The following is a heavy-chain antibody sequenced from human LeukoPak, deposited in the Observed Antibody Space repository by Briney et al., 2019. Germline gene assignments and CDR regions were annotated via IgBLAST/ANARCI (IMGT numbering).Heavy chain of an antibody. D-gene: IGHD3-10*01. CDR2: LSGSSTYI. J-gene: IGHJ4*02. V-gene: IGHV3-21*01. CDR1: GFTFSSYS. Sequence: GGSLRLSCAASGFTFSSYSINWVRQAPGKGLEWLSSLSGSSTYIYYADSVKGRFTVSRDNAKNSLYLQMNSLRAEDAAVYYCARDGTHGSGRHFDYWGQGTLVTVSS. CDR3: ARDGTHGSGRHFDY.